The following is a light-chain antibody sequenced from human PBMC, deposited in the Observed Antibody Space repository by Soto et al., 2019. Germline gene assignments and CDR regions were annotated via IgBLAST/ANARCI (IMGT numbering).Light chain of an antibody. CDR1: QSVGSA. CDR3: QQFGSAPEGT. Sequence: EIVLTESPATLSVSPGDAARLSCRASQSVGSALSWYQQKTGQAPRLLIYGGSSRATGIPDRFSGSGSGTDFTLTISRLEPEDFAVYYCQQFGSAPEGTFGQGTKVDIK. V-gene: IGKV3-20*01. CDR2: GGS. J-gene: IGKJ1*01.